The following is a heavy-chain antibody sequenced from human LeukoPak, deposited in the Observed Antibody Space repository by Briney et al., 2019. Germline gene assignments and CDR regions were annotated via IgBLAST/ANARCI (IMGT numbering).Heavy chain of an antibody. CDR1: GFTFNSYG. V-gene: IGHV3-33*01. Sequence: PGGSLRLSCAASGFTFNSYGIHWVRQAPGKGLEWVAVTWFDGSNKYYADSVKGRFTISRDISKNTLYLQMNSLRAEDTAVYYCARDQGEYYMDVWGKGTTVTVSS. CDR3: ARDQGEYYMDV. CDR2: TWFDGSNK. J-gene: IGHJ6*03.